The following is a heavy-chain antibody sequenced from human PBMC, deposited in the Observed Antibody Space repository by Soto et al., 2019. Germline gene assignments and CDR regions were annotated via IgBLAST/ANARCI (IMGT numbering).Heavy chain of an antibody. J-gene: IGHJ6*02. CDR2: IYYSGST. D-gene: IGHD5-18*01. V-gene: IGHV4-31*09. CDR3: FCFFSGGYGYGFYYYGMDV. Sequence: PSETLSLTCTVSGGSISSGGYYWSWIRQHPGKGLEWIGYIYYSGSTYYNPSLKSRVNISVDTSKNQFSLKLSSVTAADTVFFFCFCFFSGGYGYGFYYYGMDVWGQGTTVTVSS. CDR1: GGSISSGGYY.